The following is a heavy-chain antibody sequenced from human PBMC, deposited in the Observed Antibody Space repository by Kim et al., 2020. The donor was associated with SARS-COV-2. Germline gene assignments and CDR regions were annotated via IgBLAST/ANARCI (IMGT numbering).Heavy chain of an antibody. CDR2: ISSSSSYT. V-gene: IGHV3-11*06. Sequence: GGSLRLSCAASGFTFSDYYMSWIRQAPGKGLEWVSYISSSSSYTNYADSVKGRFTISRDNAKNSLYLQMNSLRAEDTAVYYCARGSPLTTTTSDYWGQGTLVTVSS. D-gene: IGHD4-17*01. CDR1: GFTFSDYY. CDR3: ARGSPLTTTTSDY. J-gene: IGHJ4*02.